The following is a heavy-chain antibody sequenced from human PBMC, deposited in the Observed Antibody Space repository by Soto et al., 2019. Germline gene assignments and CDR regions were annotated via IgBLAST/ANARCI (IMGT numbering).Heavy chain of an antibody. J-gene: IGHJ4*02. CDR1: GDSVSSGGYY. D-gene: IGHD6-13*01. V-gene: IGHV4-31*03. CDR3: ARVCSIAAAGTYVEVVEGFDY. Sequence: PSETLSLTCIVSGDSVSSGGYYWSWIRQHPGKGLEWIGYIYSNGFTYYNPSLESRVTISVDKSKNQFSLKLSSVTAADTAVYYCARVCSIAAAGTYVEVVEGFDYWSQGTLVTVSS. CDR2: IYSNGFT.